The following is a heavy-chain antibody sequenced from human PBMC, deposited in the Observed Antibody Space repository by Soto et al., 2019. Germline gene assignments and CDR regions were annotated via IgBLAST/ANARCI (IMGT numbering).Heavy chain of an antibody. V-gene: IGHV4-59*08. D-gene: IGHD3-22*01. Sequence: SETLSLTCTVSGGSISSYYWSWIRQPPGKGLEWIGYIYYSGSTNYNPSLKSRVTISVDTSKNQFSLKLSSVTAADTAVYYCARQQYYYDSSGYYDTYYYYYGMDVWGQGTTVTVSS. CDR2: IYYSGST. J-gene: IGHJ6*02. CDR1: GGSISSYY. CDR3: ARQQYYYDSSGYYDTYYYYYGMDV.